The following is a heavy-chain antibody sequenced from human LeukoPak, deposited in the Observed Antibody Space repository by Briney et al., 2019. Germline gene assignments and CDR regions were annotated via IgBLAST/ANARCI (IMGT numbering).Heavy chain of an antibody. CDR3: VKGRISEDGLDF. CDR1: GFTFSRSA. J-gene: IGHJ4*02. Sequence: GGSLRLSCAASGFTFSRSAMTWVRQTPGKGLDWVSSISSSGNTYYADSVKGRFTISRDNSKNMLYLQMNSLRAEDTAVYYCVKGRISEDGLDFWGQGTLVAVSS. D-gene: IGHD6-13*01. CDR2: ISSSGNT. V-gene: IGHV3-23*01.